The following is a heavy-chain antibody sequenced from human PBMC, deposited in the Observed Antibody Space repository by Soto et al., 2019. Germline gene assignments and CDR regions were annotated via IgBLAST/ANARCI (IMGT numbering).Heavy chain of an antibody. Sequence: ASVKVSCKASGYTFTGYYMHWVRQAPGQGLEWMGWINPNSGGTNYAQKFQGRVTMTRDTSISTAYMELSRLRSDDTAVYYCARDPRYYYDSSGYSYLEYWGQGTLVTVSS. J-gene: IGHJ4*02. CDR2: INPNSGGT. CDR3: ARDPRYYYDSSGYSYLEY. CDR1: GYTFTGYY. V-gene: IGHV1-2*02. D-gene: IGHD3-22*01.